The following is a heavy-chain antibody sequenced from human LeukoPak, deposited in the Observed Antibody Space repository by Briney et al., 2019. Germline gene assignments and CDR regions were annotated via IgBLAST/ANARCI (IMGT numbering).Heavy chain of an antibody. J-gene: IGHJ4*02. CDR1: GYTFTSYG. Sequence: ASVKVSCKASGYTFTSYGISWVRQAPGQGLEWMGWISAYNGNTNYAQKLQGRVTMTRDTSISTAYMELSRLRSDDTAVYYCARTAKQLVRSPFDYWGQGTLVTVSS. CDR3: ARTAKQLVRSPFDY. CDR2: ISAYNGNT. V-gene: IGHV1-18*01. D-gene: IGHD6-6*01.